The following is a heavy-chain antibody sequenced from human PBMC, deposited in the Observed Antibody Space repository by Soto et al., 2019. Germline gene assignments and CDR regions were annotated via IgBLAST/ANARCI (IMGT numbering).Heavy chain of an antibody. CDR3: ARGGGGGLFDL. J-gene: IGHJ5*02. CDR2: ISPKGTYR. Sequence: QVQLVESGGGLVKPGGSLRLSCATSGFTFSDYYRSWLRQAPGKGLEFVSYISPKGTYRTYADSVKGRFTISRDNAKNSLYRLVTSLRAEDTAVYYCARGGGGGLFDLWGQGTFVPVSS. D-gene: IGHD2-21*01. V-gene: IGHV3-11*06. CDR1: GFTFSDYY.